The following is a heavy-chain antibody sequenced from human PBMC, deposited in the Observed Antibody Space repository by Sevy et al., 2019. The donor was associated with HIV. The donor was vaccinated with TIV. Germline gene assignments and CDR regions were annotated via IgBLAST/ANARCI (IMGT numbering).Heavy chain of an antibody. D-gene: IGHD1-1*01. CDR2: IKSKTDGGTT. Sequence: GGSLRLSCAASGFTFSNAWMSWVRQAPGKGLEWVGRIKSKTDGGTTDYAAPVKGRFSLSRSDSKNRPYLQMNSLKTVDTAVYYCSTLTNWDSDYWGQGTLVTVSS. V-gene: IGHV3-15*01. J-gene: IGHJ4*02. CDR3: STLTNWDSDY. CDR1: GFTFSNAW.